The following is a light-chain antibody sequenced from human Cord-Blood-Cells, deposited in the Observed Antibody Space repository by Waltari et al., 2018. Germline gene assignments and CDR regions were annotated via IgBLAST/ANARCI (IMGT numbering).Light chain of an antibody. CDR3: SSYTSSSTYV. Sequence: QSALTQPASVSGSPGQSITISCTRTSSDVCGYNYVSWYQQHPGKAPKLMIYDVSTRPSGVSNRFSGSKSGNTASLTISGLQAEDEADYYCSSYTSSSTYVFGTGTKVTVL. J-gene: IGLJ1*01. V-gene: IGLV2-14*01. CDR2: DVS. CDR1: SSDVCGYNY.